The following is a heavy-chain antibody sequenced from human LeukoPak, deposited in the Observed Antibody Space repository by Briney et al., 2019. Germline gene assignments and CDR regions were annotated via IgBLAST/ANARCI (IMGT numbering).Heavy chain of an antibody. CDR3: AKGPNYFDS. CDR2: MNSDGSAT. J-gene: IGHJ4*02. CDR1: GFSFSNYW. V-gene: IGHV3-74*01. Sequence: GGSLRLSCAASGFSFSNYWMHWVRQAPGKGLVWVTRMNSDGSATYYADSVQGRFTISRDNAKNTLYLQMNSLRAEDTAMHFCAKGPNYFDSWGQGTLVTVSS.